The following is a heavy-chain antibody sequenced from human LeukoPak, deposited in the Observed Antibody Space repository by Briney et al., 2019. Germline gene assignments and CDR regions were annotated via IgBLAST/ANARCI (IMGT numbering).Heavy chain of an antibody. CDR3: ARGYCSGGSCYVGGFDY. Sequence: PSETLSLTCTVSGGSISSGGYYWSWIRQQPGEGLEWIGYIYYSGSTFYNPSLQSRVTISIDTSKNQFSLNLSSVTAADTAVYYCARGYCSGGSCYVGGFDYWGQGTLVTVSS. CDR2: IYYSGST. V-gene: IGHV4-31*03. J-gene: IGHJ4*02. D-gene: IGHD2-15*01. CDR1: GGSISSGGYY.